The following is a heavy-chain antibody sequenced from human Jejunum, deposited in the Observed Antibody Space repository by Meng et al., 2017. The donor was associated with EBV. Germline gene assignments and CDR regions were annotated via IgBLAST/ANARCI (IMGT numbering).Heavy chain of an antibody. V-gene: IGHV3-30*04. CDR1: GFTFGDYA. Sequence: QVQVVESVGGVVQPGRSLRLSCAASGFTFGDYAMHWVRQAPGKGLEWVALVSYGGSDKLYADSVKGRFTIYRDNSDNTLFLQMNSLKPEDTAVYYCAKERRGFYAEHWGQGTLVTVSS. D-gene: IGHD1-14*01. CDR3: AKERRGFYAEH. J-gene: IGHJ4*02. CDR2: VSYGGSDK.